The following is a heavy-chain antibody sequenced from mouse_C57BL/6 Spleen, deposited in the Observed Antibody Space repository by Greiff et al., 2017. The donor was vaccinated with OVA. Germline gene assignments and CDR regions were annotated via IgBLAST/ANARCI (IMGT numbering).Heavy chain of an antibody. V-gene: IGHV7-3*01. CDR3: ARSITTVHWYFDV. Sequence: VQLKESGGGLVQPGGSLSLSCAASGFTFTDYYMSWVRQPPGKALEWLGFIRNKANGYTTEYSASVKGRFTISRDNSQSILYLQMNALRAEDSATYYCARSITTVHWYFDVWGTGTTVTVSS. CDR2: IRNKANGYTT. CDR1: GFTFTDYY. J-gene: IGHJ1*03. D-gene: IGHD1-1*01.